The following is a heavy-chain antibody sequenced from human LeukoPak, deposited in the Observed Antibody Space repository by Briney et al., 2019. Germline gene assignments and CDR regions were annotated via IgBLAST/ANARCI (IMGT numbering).Heavy chain of an antibody. Sequence: GGSLRLSCAASGFTFSSYAMHWVRQAPGKGLEWVAVISYDGSNKYYADSVKGRFTTSRDNSKNTLYLQMNSLRAEDTAVYYCARGRTIDYWGQGTLVTVSS. J-gene: IGHJ4*02. CDR2: ISYDGSNK. D-gene: IGHD1-1*01. CDR1: GFTFSSYA. CDR3: ARGRTIDY. V-gene: IGHV3-30-3*01.